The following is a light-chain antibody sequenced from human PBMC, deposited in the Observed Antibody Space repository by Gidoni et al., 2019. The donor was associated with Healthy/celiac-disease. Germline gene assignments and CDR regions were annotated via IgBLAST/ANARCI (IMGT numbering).Light chain of an antibody. CDR3: QQYNSCSWT. V-gene: IGKV1-5*01. Sequence: DIQMTQSPSTLSASVGDRVTITCRASQRISSWLAWYQQKPGKAPKLLIYDASSLESGGPSRFSGSGSGTEFTLTISSLQPDDFATYYCQQYNSCSWTFXQXTKVEIK. J-gene: IGKJ1*01. CDR2: DAS. CDR1: QRISSW.